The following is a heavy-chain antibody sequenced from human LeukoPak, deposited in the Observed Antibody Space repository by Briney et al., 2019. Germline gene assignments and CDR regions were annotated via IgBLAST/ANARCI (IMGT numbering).Heavy chain of an antibody. Sequence: GGSLRLSCATSGFTFSRHWMSWVRQAPGKGPEWVANIKQDGSERYYVDSVKGRFTISRDNAKNSLYLQMNSLRAEDTAVYYCARDGGHSTDFDYWGQGIPVTVSS. CDR1: GFTFSRHW. D-gene: IGHD2/OR15-2a*01. V-gene: IGHV3-7*01. CDR3: ARDGGHSTDFDY. CDR2: IKQDGSER. J-gene: IGHJ4*02.